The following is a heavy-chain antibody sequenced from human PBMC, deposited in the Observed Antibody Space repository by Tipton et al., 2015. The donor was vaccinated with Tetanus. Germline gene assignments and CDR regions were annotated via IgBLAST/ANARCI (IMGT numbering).Heavy chain of an antibody. J-gene: IGHJ4*02. Sequence: LRLSCTVSGGSISSYYWSWIRQPPGEGLEWIGYISHRGSTNYNPSLKSRVTMSVDTSKNQFFLILSSVTAADTAVYYCARADYGDYAAHFDYWGQGGLVTVSS. D-gene: IGHD4-17*01. CDR1: GGSISSYY. CDR3: ARADYGDYAAHFDY. CDR2: ISHRGST. V-gene: IGHV4-59*01.